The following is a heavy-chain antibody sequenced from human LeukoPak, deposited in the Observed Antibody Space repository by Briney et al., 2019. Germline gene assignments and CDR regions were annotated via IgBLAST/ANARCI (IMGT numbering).Heavy chain of an antibody. V-gene: IGHV4-39*01. J-gene: IGHJ4*02. CDR2: IHYSGST. Sequence: PSETLSLTCTVSGGSIRGSSYYWGWIRQPPGKGLEFIGSIHYSGSTYYNPSLKSRATISVDTSKNQFSLRVSSVTAADTAVYYCATDLGGYSGYDFASFDYWGQGTLVTVSS. CDR1: GGSIRGSSYY. D-gene: IGHD5-12*01. CDR3: ATDLGGYSGYDFASFDY.